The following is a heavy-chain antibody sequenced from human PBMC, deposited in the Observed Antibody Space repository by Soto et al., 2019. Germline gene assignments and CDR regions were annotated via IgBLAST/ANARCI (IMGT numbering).Heavy chain of an antibody. CDR1: GGSISRYY. D-gene: IGHD3-10*01. J-gene: IGHJ6*02. CDR3: ARDYGSGSYLSYYYYGMDV. CDR2: IYTSGST. Sequence: SETLSLTCTVSGGSISRYYWSWIRQPAGKGLEWIVRIYTSGSTNYNPSLKSRVTMSVDTSKNQFSLKMSSVTAADTAVYYCARDYGSGSYLSYYYYGMDVWGQGTTVTVSS. V-gene: IGHV4-4*07.